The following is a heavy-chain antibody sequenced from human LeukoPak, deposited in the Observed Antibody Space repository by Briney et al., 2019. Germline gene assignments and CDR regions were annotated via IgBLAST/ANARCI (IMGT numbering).Heavy chain of an antibody. CDR3: ARAYYDDTCVTPDY. CDR1: GFTFSSYG. V-gene: IGHV3-30*03. J-gene: IGHJ4*02. D-gene: IGHD3-22*01. Sequence: GSVSLSCAASGFTFSSYGMHWVRQAPGKGLEWVAVISYDGSNKYYADSVKGRFTISRDNSKNTLYQQMNSLRVEDTAVYYCARAYYDDTCVTPDYWGQGTLVTVSS. CDR2: ISYDGSNK.